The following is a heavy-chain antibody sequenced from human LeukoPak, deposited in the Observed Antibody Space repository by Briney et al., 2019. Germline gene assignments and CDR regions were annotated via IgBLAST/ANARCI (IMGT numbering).Heavy chain of an antibody. CDR2: ISDSGGTT. V-gene: IGHV3-23*01. D-gene: IGHD2-21*02. Sequence: GSLRLSCVASGFTFSTYAMSWVRQAPGKGLQWVSGISDSGGTTYYADSVKGRFTISRDNSKNTLYLQMNSLRAEDTALYYCAKGFSVTTWGQGTLVTVSS. J-gene: IGHJ5*02. CDR1: GFTFSTYA. CDR3: AKGFSVTT.